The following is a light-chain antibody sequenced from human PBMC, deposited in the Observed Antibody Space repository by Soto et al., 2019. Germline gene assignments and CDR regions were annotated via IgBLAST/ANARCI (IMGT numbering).Light chain of an antibody. J-gene: IGKJ1*01. Sequence: DIQMTQSPSRMYASLGETITIXCRACQTFNSWVTWYQQKPGKAPKLLNYEAFTLQSGVSSRFSGNGSGTEFSLTITGLQPEDIATYSCQHYDSFWSFGQGTKVDI. CDR3: QHYDSFWS. V-gene: IGKV1-5*01. CDR2: EAF. CDR1: QTFNSW.